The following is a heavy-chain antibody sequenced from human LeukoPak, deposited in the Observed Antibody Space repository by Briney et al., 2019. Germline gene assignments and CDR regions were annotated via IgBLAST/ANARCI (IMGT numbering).Heavy chain of an antibody. CDR2: IYYSGST. CDR1: GGSISSSSYY. J-gene: IGHJ5*02. D-gene: IGHD6-13*01. Sequence: SETLSLTCTVSGGSISSSSYYWGWIRQPPGKGLEWIGSIYYSGSTYYNPSLKSRVTISVDTSKNQFSLKLSSVTAADTAVCYCARDRGAAAGLNWFDPWGQGTLVTVSS. V-gene: IGHV4-39*07. CDR3: ARDRGAAAGLNWFDP.